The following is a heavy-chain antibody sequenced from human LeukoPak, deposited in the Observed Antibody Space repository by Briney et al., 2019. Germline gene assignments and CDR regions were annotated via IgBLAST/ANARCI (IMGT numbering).Heavy chain of an antibody. Sequence: GGSLRLSCAASGFTFSSYEMNWVRRAPGKGLEWVSYISSSGSTIYYADSVKGRFTISRDNAKNSLYLQMNSLRAEDTAVYYCAKYSQWLVRIGWFDPWGQGTLVTVSS. CDR2: ISSSGSTI. J-gene: IGHJ5*02. V-gene: IGHV3-48*03. D-gene: IGHD6-19*01. CDR1: GFTFSSYE. CDR3: AKYSQWLVRIGWFDP.